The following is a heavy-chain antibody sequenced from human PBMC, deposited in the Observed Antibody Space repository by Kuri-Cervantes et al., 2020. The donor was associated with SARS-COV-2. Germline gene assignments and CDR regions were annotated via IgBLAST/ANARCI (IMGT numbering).Heavy chain of an antibody. D-gene: IGHD3-16*01. CDR3: AKSPLGDVLLYYFDY. V-gene: IGHV3-23*01. CDR1: CFTFSSYA. Sequence: GASLEISCAASCFTFSSYANSWVRPAPREGLEWGSAIIGSGGSTYYEDSVKGRFTISRDNSKNTLYLQMSSLTAEDTAVYYCAKSPLGDVLLYYFDYWGQGTLVTVSS. CDR2: IIGSGGST. J-gene: IGHJ4*02.